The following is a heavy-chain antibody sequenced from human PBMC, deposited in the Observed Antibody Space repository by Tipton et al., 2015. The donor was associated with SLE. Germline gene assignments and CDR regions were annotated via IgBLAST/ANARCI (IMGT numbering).Heavy chain of an antibody. D-gene: IGHD5-18*01. CDR1: GGSVSSSSNY. CDR2: IYYTGTTT. Sequence: TLSLTCTVSGGSVSSSSNYWAWIRQPPGKGLEWIGGIYYTGTTTYYNSFLKSRVTMSVDTSKNQFSLRLTSVIAADTAVYYCARLHGYSYGLNWFDPWGQGTLISVSS. J-gene: IGHJ5*02. V-gene: IGHV4-39*07. CDR3: ARLHGYSYGLNWFDP.